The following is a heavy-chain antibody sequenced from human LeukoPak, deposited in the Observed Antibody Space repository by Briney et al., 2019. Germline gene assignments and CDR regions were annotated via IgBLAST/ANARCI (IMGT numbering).Heavy chain of an antibody. CDR1: GYSISSGYY. CDR2: IYHSGST. V-gene: IGHV4-38-2*02. Sequence: SETLSLTCTVSGYSISSGYYWGWIRQPPGKGLEWIGSIYHSGSTYYNPSLKSRVTISVDTSKNQFSLKLSSVTAADTAVYYCARDPASYSAFGIWGQGTMVTVSS. CDR3: ARDPASYSAFGI. D-gene: IGHD1-26*01. J-gene: IGHJ3*02.